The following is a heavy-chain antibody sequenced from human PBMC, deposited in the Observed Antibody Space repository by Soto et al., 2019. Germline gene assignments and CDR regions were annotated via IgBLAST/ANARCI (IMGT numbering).Heavy chain of an antibody. Sequence: QVTLKESGPVLVKPTETLTLTCTVSGFSLSNARMGVSWIRQPPGKALEWLAHIFSNDEKSYSTSLKSRLTISKDTPKRQVVLTMTNMDPVDTATYYCARIHQAYSYGYSYYYYGMDVWGQGTTVTVSS. J-gene: IGHJ6*02. CDR3: ARIHQAYSYGYSYYYYGMDV. D-gene: IGHD5-18*01. CDR2: IFSNDEK. V-gene: IGHV2-26*01. CDR1: GFSLSNARMG.